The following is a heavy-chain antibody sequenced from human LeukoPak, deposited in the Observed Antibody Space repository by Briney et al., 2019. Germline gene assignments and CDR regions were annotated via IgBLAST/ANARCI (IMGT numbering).Heavy chain of an antibody. V-gene: IGHV3-9*03. CDR3: SKTAGQYSSSFRY. CDR1: GFTFDDYA. J-gene: IGHJ4*02. CDR2: ISWNSGSI. Sequence: PGGSLRLSCAASGFTFDDYAMHWVRQAPGKGLGWVSGISWNSGSIVYADSVKGRFTISRDNAKNSLYLQMNSRRAEDMALYYWSKTAGQYSSSFRYGGQGTLVTVSS. D-gene: IGHD6-13*01.